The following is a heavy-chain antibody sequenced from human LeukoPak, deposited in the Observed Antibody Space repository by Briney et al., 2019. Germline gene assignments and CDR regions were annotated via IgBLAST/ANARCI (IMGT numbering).Heavy chain of an antibody. CDR2: INHSGST. CDR3: ARGPSYCSGGSCYSYWFDP. V-gene: IGHV4-39*07. J-gene: IGHJ5*02. D-gene: IGHD2-15*01. CDR1: GGSISSSSYY. Sequence: PSETLSLTCTVSGGSISSSSYYWGWIRQPPGKGLEWIGEINHSGSTNYNPSLKSRVTISVDTSKNQFSLKLSSVTAADTAVYYCARGPSYCSGGSCYSYWFDPWGQGTLVTVSS.